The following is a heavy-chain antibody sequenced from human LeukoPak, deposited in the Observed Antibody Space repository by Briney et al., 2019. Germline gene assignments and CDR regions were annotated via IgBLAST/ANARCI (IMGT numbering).Heavy chain of an antibody. CDR1: GYTFTGHY. CDR3: ARTRVWFGDPQSWFDP. Sequence: WASVRVSCKASGYTFTGHYMHWVRQAPGQGLEWMGWINPKNAGTNFAQRFQGRVTMTRDTSISTAYMELSRLRSDDTAVYYCARTRVWFGDPQSWFDPWGQGTLVTVSS. CDR2: INPKNAGT. D-gene: IGHD3-10*01. J-gene: IGHJ5*02. V-gene: IGHV1-2*02.